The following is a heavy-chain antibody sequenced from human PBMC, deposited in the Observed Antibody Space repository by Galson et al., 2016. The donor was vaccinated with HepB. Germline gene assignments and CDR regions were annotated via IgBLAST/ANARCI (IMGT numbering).Heavy chain of an antibody. Sequence: SLRLSCAASGVTFSSYAMSWVRQAPGKGLEWVSAISGSGDSTYYADSVKGRFTISRDNSKNTLFLQMNSLRAEDTALYYCAKESRITEGGAFDIWGQGTMVTVFS. CDR1: GVTFSSYA. V-gene: IGHV3-23*01. CDR2: ISGSGDST. D-gene: IGHD6-19*01. CDR3: AKESRITEGGAFDI. J-gene: IGHJ3*02.